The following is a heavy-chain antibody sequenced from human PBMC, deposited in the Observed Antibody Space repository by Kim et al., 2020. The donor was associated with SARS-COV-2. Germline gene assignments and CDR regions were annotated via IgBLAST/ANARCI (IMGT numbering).Heavy chain of an antibody. J-gene: IGHJ2*01. CDR3: ARGEVRGVIIWYFDL. Sequence: PSRKSRVTISVDTSKNQFSLKLSSVTTADTAVYYCARGEVRGVIIWYFDLWGRGTLVTVSS. D-gene: IGHD3-10*01. V-gene: IGHV4-59*09.